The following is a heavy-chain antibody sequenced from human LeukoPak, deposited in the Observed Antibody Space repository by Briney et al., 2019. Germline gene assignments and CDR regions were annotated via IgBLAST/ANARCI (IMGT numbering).Heavy chain of an antibody. CDR1: GYTFTGYY. D-gene: IGHD6-19*01. J-gene: IGHJ6*03. Sequence: ASVTVSFKASGYTFTGYYMHWVRQAPGQGLEWMGWINPNSGGTNYAQKFQGRVTMTRDTSISTAYMELSRLRSDDTAVYYCARDLRDSGWYFGGYYYYYMDVWGKGTTVTVSS. V-gene: IGHV1-2*02. CDR3: ARDLRDSGWYFGGYYYYYMDV. CDR2: INPNSGGT.